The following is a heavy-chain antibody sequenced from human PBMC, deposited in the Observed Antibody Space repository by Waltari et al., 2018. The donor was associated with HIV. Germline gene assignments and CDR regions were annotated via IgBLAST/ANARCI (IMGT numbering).Heavy chain of an antibody. Sequence: QVQLVESGGGLVQPGGSLRLSCAASGFIFRDFAIHWVRQAPGKGLEWVAVISRDGRRKYYADSVQSRFTISRDNSKNSLHLHMNSLRPKDTAVYYCAREGIVAAPFDFWGLGTLVTVSS. CDR3: AREGIVAAPFDF. D-gene: IGHD2-15*01. J-gene: IGHJ4*02. CDR1: GFIFRDFA. CDR2: ISRDGRRK. V-gene: IGHV3-30*01.